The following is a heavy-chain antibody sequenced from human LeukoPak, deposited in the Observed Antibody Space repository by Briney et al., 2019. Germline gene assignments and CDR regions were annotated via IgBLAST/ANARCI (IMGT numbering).Heavy chain of an antibody. Sequence: GGSLRLSCAGSGFTFSKFGMIWVRQAPGKGLEWVSGISGSGSSTYYAGSVKGRSTISRDNGKNTLYLEMNSLRAEDTAVYYCAREDSSSWHWYFDLWGRGTLVTVSS. J-gene: IGHJ2*01. D-gene: IGHD6-13*01. CDR2: ISGSGSST. CDR3: AREDSSSWHWYFDL. CDR1: GFTFSKFG. V-gene: IGHV3-23*01.